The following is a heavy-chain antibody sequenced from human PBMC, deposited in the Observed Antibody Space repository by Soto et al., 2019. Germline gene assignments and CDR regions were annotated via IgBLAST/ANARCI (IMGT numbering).Heavy chain of an antibody. V-gene: IGHV1-69*12. CDR2: IIPSFGTA. Sequence: QVQLVQSGAEVKKPGSSVKVSCKASEGTFSSYAISWVRQAPGQGLEWMGGIIPSFGTANYAQKFQGRVTITADESTSTAYMELGSLRSEDTAVYYCARSGGVGRGHYSSSYYYNDMDVWGQGTTVSVSS. J-gene: IGHJ6*02. CDR3: ARSGGVGRGHYSSSYYYNDMDV. D-gene: IGHD3-22*01. CDR1: EGTFSSYA.